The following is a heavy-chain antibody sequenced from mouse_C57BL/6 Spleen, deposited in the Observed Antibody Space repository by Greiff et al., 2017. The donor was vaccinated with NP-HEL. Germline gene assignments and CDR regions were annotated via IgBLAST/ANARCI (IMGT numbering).Heavy chain of an antibody. CDR3: ARSMIYYDYDDAMDY. CDR2: IYPRDGST. V-gene: IGHV1-78*01. D-gene: IGHD2-4*01. J-gene: IGHJ4*01. Sequence: QVQLKESDAELVKPGASVKISCKVSGYTFTDHTIHWMKQRPEQGLEWIGYIYPRDGSTKYNEKFKGKATLTADKSSSTAYMQLNILTSEDSAVYFCARSMIYYDYDDAMDYWGQGTSVTVSS. CDR1: GYTFTDHT.